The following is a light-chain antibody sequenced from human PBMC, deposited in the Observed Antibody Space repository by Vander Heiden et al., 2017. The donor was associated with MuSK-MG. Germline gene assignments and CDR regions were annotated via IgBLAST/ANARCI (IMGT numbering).Light chain of an antibody. CDR2: GAS. CDR3: QQSYNTPRT. CDR1: QRISSY. J-gene: IGKJ1*01. Sequence: DIQMTQSPSSLSSSFGDRVTITCRASQRISSYLNWFQQKTGRAPKVLIYGASSLQGGVPSRCSGSRSGTDFTLTISSMQPEDFATYYCQQSYNTPRTFGQGTKVEIK. V-gene: IGKV1-39*01.